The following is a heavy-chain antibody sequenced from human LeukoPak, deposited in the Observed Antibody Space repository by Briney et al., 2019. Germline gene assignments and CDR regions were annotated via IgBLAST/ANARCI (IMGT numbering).Heavy chain of an antibody. J-gene: IGHJ6*02. Sequence: PSQTLSLTCTVSGGSISSGGYYWSWIRQHPGKGLEWIGYIYYSGSTDYNPSLKSRVTISVDTSKNQFSLKLSSVTAADTAVYYCGRGGYYFYYGMDVWGQRTTAIVSS. V-gene: IGHV4-31*03. CDR2: IYYSGST. CDR3: GRGGYYFYYGMDV. CDR1: GGSISSGGYY.